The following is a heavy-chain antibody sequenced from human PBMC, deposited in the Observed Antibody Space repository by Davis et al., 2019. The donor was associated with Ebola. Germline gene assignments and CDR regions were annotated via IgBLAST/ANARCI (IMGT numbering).Heavy chain of an antibody. V-gene: IGHV6-1*01. CDR2: TYYNSKWYN. CDR1: GDSVFGKNGA. CDR3: ARGWFRAGMDV. J-gene: IGHJ6*04. Sequence: HSQTLSLTCAISGDSVFGKNGAWNWIRQSPSRGLEWLGRTYYNSKWYNDYAVSVKSRITINPDTSKNQFSLQLNSVIPEDTALYYCARGWFRAGMDVWGEGTTVTVSP. D-gene: IGHD3-10*01.